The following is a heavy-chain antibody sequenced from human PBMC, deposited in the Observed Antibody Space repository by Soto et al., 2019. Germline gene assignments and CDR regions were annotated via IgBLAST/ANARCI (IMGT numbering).Heavy chain of an antibody. CDR1: GFTFIGYW. CDR2: IHQNGTER. Sequence: EVQLVESGGGLVHPGGSLRLSCVVSGFTFIGYWMHWVRQAPGKGLECVANIHQNGTERYYVDSVKGRFTISRDNAKNSLYLHMNSLRAEDTAVYYCLGSGSFSLWGQGTLVTVSS. V-gene: IGHV3-7*01. D-gene: IGHD3-10*01. J-gene: IGHJ4*02. CDR3: LGSGSFSL.